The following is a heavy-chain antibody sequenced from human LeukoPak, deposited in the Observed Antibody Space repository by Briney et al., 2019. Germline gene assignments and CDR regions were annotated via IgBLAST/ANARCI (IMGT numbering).Heavy chain of an antibody. Sequence: PSETLSLACTVSGGSISSYYWSWIRQPAGKGLEWIGRIYTSGSTNYNPSLKSRVTMSVDTSKNQFSLKLSSVTAADTAVYYCARVGYYYDSSGYADYWGQGTLVTVPS. CDR3: ARVGYYYDSSGYADY. CDR1: GGSISSYY. V-gene: IGHV4-4*07. D-gene: IGHD3-22*01. J-gene: IGHJ4*02. CDR2: IYTSGST.